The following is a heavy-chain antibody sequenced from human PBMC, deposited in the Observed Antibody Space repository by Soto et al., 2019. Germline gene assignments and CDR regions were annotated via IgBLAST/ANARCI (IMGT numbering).Heavy chain of an antibody. D-gene: IGHD3-10*01. CDR1: GGSLSAPTYY. Sequence: QLQLQESGPGLVKPSETLSLTCAVSGGSLSAPTYYWGWVRQPPGKGLEWIGNIHYTGSAFYNPALKSRVTISVDTSKNQFSLRLTAVTAADPVVYYCARVRGEVDNWFDTWGRGTLVIVSS. CDR2: IHYTGSA. J-gene: IGHJ5*02. CDR3: ARVRGEVDNWFDT. V-gene: IGHV4-39*01.